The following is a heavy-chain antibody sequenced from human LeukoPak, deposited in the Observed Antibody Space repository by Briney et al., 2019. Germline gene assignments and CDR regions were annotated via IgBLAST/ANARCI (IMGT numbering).Heavy chain of an antibody. J-gene: IGHJ4*02. Sequence: GGSLRLSCAASGFTFINYAMHWVRQAPGKGLEWVAVISYDGSIKYYGDFVKGRFTISRDNSKNTLNLQMNSLRPEDTAMYYCAKVGPRGSGSSPGNFDYWGQGTLVTVSS. V-gene: IGHV3-30*18. CDR2: ISYDGSIK. CDR1: GFTFINYA. CDR3: AKVGPRGSGSSPGNFDY. D-gene: IGHD1-26*01.